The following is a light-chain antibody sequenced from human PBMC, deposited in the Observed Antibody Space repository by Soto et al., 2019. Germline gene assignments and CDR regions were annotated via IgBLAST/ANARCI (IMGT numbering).Light chain of an antibody. CDR1: QSISSY. CDR3: HQSYSTLRT. CDR2: AAS. J-gene: IGKJ1*01. Sequence: DIQMTQSPSSPSASVGDRVTITCRASQSISSYLNWYQQKPGKAPKLLIYAASSLQSGVPSRFSGSGSGTDFTLTISSLQPEDFATYYCHQSYSTLRTFGQGTKVEIK. V-gene: IGKV1-39*01.